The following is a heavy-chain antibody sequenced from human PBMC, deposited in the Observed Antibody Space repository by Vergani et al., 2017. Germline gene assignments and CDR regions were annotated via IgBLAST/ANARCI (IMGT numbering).Heavy chain of an antibody. CDR3: VKGAGSYENFFDS. D-gene: IGHD1-26*01. V-gene: IGHV3-23*01. CDR2: LTGGGGST. J-gene: IGHJ4*02. CDR1: GFTFSTYA. Sequence: EVQLLESGGSLKQPGGSVRLSCAASGFTFSTYAMHWVRQAPGKGLEWVSALTGGGGSTYYADSFKGRFIISRDNSRDTLYLQMNRLRPEDTATYYCVKGAGSYENFFDSWGQGTLVTVSS.